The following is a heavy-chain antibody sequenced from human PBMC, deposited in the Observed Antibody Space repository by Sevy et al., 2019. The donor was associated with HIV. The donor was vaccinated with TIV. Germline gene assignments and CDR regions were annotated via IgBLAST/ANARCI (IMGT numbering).Heavy chain of an antibody. J-gene: IGHJ4*02. CDR2: ISASGGTT. CDR3: AKSPSSPGSTSTWATFDY. V-gene: IGHV3-23*01. CDR1: GFTFSNYA. D-gene: IGHD6-13*01. Sequence: GGSLRLSCAASGFTFSNYAMSWVRQAPGKGLEWVSAISASGGTTFFADSVKGRFTISGENSKNTMYLQMNSLRVEDTAVYYCAKSPSSPGSTSTWATFDYWGQGTLVTVSS.